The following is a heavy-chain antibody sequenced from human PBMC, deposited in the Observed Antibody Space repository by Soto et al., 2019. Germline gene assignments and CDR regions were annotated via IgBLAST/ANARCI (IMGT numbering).Heavy chain of an antibody. CDR1: GFTFSSYG. D-gene: IGHD3-3*01. CDR2: ISYDGSNK. CDR3: AKDRRITIFGVVIDGMDV. V-gene: IGHV3-30*18. J-gene: IGHJ6*02. Sequence: GGSLSLSCAASGFTFSSYGMHWVRQAPGKGLEWVAVISYDGSNKYYADSVKGRFTISRDNSKNTLYLQMNSLRAEDTAVYYCAKDRRITIFGVVIDGMDVWGQGTTVTVS.